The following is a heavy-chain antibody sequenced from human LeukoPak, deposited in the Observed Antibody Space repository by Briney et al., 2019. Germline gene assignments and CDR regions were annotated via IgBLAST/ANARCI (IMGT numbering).Heavy chain of an antibody. CDR3: ARSYSGSYPYFDY. J-gene: IGHJ4*02. Sequence: ASVKVSCKASGYTFTGYYMHWVRQAPGQGLEWMGWINPNSGGTNYAQKFQGRVTMTRDTSISTAYMELSRLRSDDTAVYYCARSYSGSYPYFDYWGQGTLVTVSS. D-gene: IGHD1-26*01. CDR1: GYTFTGYY. V-gene: IGHV1-2*02. CDR2: INPNSGGT.